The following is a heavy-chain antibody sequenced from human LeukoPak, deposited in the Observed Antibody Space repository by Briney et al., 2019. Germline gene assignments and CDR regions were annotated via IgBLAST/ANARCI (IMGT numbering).Heavy chain of an antibody. D-gene: IGHD3-10*01. J-gene: IGHJ4*02. Sequence: GGSLRLSCAASGFIFSSYNMNWVRQAPGKGLEWVGFIRSKAYGGTTEYAASVKGRFTISRDDSKSIAYLQMNSLKTEDTAVYHCTRDPRRGVIITGLDYWGQGTLVTVSS. CDR1: GFIFSSYN. CDR2: IRSKAYGGTT. V-gene: IGHV3-49*04. CDR3: TRDPRRGVIITGLDY.